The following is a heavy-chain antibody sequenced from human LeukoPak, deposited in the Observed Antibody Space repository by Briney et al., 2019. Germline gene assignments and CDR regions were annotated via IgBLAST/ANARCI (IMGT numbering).Heavy chain of an antibody. V-gene: IGHV3-9*03. CDR2: ISWNSGRI. Sequence: GRSLRLSCAASGFTFDDYAMHWVRQAPGKGLEWVSGISWNSGRIDYADSVKGRFTISRDNAKKSLYLQMNSLRAEDMALYYCAKPSPGYSSGWLQHWGQGTLVTVSS. D-gene: IGHD6-19*01. CDR3: AKPSPGYSSGWLQH. CDR1: GFTFDDYA. J-gene: IGHJ1*01.